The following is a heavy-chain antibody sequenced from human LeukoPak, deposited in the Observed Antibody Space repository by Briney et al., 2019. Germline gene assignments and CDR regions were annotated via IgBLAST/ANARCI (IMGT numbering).Heavy chain of an antibody. CDR2: IETDGSIT. J-gene: IGHJ4*02. CDR3: ARDGDAPMTDFDY. CDR1: GFTFSSYW. Sequence: QPGGSLRLSCAASGFTFSSYWMCWVRQDPGKGLAWVSCIETDGSITAYAGSVKGRFTISRDNAKNTLYLQMNSLRADDTAVYYCARDGDAPMTDFDYWGQGTLVTVSS. D-gene: IGHD2-21*02. V-gene: IGHV3-74*01.